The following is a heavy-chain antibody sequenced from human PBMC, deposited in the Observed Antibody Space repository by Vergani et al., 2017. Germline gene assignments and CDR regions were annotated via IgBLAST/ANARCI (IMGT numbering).Heavy chain of an antibody. CDR1: GGTFSSYA. CDR3: ARGRDPGHGGLKPLGVGNWFDP. J-gene: IGHJ5*02. CDR2: INPNSGGR. Sequence: QVQLVQSGAEVKKPGSSVKVSCKASGGTFSSYAISWVRQAPGQGLEWMGRINPNSGGRNYAQKFQGRVTMTRDTSISTAYMEMSRLRSEDTAVYYCARGRDPGHGGLKPLGVGNWFDPWGQGTLVTVSS. V-gene: IGHV1-2*06. D-gene: IGHD1-26*01.